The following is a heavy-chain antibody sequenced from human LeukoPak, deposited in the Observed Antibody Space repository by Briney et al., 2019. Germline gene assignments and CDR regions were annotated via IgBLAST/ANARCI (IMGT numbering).Heavy chain of an antibody. CDR3: ANEPGGLLWFGELGDY. J-gene: IGHJ4*02. CDR1: GFTFNGYW. Sequence: GGSLRLSCAASGFTFNGYWMTWVRQAPGKGLEWVANIKQDGSEKYYADSVKGRFTISRDNAKNSLYLQMNSLRAEDTAVYYCANEPGGLLWFGELGDYWGQGTLVTVSS. V-gene: IGHV3-7*01. CDR2: IKQDGSEK. D-gene: IGHD3-10*01.